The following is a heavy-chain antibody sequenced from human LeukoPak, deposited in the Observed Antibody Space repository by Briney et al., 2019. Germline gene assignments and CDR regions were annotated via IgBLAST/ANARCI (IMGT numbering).Heavy chain of an antibody. D-gene: IGHD3-10*01. CDR1: GGSISSYY. CDR3: ARNHDYYGSGSYFSARHNWFDP. J-gene: IGHJ5*02. V-gene: IGHV4-59*01. Sequence: SEALSLTCTVSGGSISSYYWSWIRQPPGKGLEWIGYIYYSGSTNYNPSLKSRVTISVDTSKNQFSLKLSSVTAADTAVYYCARNHDYYGSGSYFSARHNWFDPWGQGTLVTVSS. CDR2: IYYSGST.